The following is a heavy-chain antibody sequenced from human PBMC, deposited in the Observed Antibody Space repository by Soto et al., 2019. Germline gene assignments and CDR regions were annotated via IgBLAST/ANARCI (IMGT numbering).Heavy chain of an antibody. D-gene: IGHD3-3*01. J-gene: IGHJ4*02. Sequence: VGSLRLSCAASGFTFSSYWMSWVRQAPGKGLEWVANIKQDGSEKYYVDSVKGRFTISRDNAKNSLYLQMNSLRAEDTAVYYCARAKAYYDFWSGYLGPFYFDYWGQGTLVTVSS. CDR3: ARAKAYYDFWSGYLGPFYFDY. CDR2: IKQDGSEK. CDR1: GFTFSSYW. V-gene: IGHV3-7*03.